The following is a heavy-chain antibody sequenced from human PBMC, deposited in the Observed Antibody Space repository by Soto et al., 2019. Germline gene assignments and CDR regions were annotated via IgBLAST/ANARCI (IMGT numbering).Heavy chain of an antibody. D-gene: IGHD5-18*01. CDR3: ARESYSFGRAFDI. CDR1: GGSINSDGYY. V-gene: IGHV4-31*03. J-gene: IGHJ4*01. CDR2: INYRGTT. Sequence: SETLSLTCTVSGGSINSDGYYWSWIRQHPEKGLEWIGYINYRGTTYYNPSLESRLTISVDTSKNQFSLQLTSVIAADTALYYCARESYSFGRAFDIWGHGTLVTVSS.